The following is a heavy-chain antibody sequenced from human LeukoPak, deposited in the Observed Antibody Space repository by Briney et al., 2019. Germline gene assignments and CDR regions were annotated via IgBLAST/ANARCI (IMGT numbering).Heavy chain of an antibody. Sequence: SETLSLTCAVSGGSISSRNWWSWVRQPPGKGLEWIGEISHTGGTSYTPSHKSRVAISVDKSKNQCSLNLSSVTAADTAVYYCARLFTPRYCSTTSCYWKGWFDPWGQGTLVTVSS. D-gene: IGHD2-2*01. CDR1: GGSISSRNW. CDR2: ISHTGGT. V-gene: IGHV4-4*02. CDR3: ARLFTPRYCSTTSCYWKGWFDP. J-gene: IGHJ5*02.